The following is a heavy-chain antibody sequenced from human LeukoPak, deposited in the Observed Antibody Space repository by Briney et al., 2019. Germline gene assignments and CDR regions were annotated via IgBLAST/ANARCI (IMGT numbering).Heavy chain of an antibody. CDR1: GFTLEDYD. CDR2: IRGDRGST. J-gene: IGHJ6*02. D-gene: IGHD5-18*01. CDR3: ARDTEGYTYGYYYYGMDF. V-gene: IGHV3-43*02. Sequence: GGSLRLSCGASGFTLEDYDMHWVRHAPGKGVEEVSLIRGDRGSTLYADSVKGRFTITRENSKNSQYVKMNSQRKDDTALYYCARDTEGYTYGYYYYGMDFWGRGTTVTVSS.